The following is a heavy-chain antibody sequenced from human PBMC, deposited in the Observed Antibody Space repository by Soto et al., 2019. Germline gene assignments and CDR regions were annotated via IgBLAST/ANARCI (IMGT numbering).Heavy chain of an antibody. CDR1: GGSISSGNYY. V-gene: IGHV4-31*03. CDR2: IYYSGST. D-gene: IGHD3-22*01. Sequence: PSETLSLTCTVSGGSISSGNYYWSWIRQHPGKGLEWIGYIYYSGSTYYNPSLKSRVTISVDTSKNQFSLKLSSVTAADTAVYYCASTYYNASSGSFDYWGQGTLVTVSS. J-gene: IGHJ4*02. CDR3: ASTYYNASSGSFDY.